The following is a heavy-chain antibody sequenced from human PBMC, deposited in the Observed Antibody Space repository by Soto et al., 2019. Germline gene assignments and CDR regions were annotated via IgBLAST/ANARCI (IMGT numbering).Heavy chain of an antibody. CDR2: INHSGST. Sequence: SETLSLTCAVYGGSFSGYHWSWIRQPPGKGLEWIGEINHSGSTNYNPSLKSRVTISVDTSKNQFSLKLSSVTAADTAVYYCAYAPTRAGIAAAWGQGTLVTVSS. J-gene: IGHJ5*02. CDR1: GGSFSGYH. CDR3: AYAPTRAGIAAA. V-gene: IGHV4-34*01. D-gene: IGHD6-13*01.